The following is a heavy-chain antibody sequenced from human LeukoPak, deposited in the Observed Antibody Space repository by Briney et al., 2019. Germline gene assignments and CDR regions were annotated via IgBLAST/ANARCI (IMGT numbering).Heavy chain of an antibody. D-gene: IGHD3-22*01. CDR3: ARIRITMIVVASNAFDI. CDR2: IYYSGST. V-gene: IGHV4-39*07. Sequence: SETLSLTCTVSGGSISSSSYYWGWIRQPPGKGLEWIGSIYYSGSTYYNPSLKSRVTISVDTSKNQFSLKLSSVTAADTAVYYCARIRITMIVVASNAFDIWGQGTMVTVSS. CDR1: GGSISSSSYY. J-gene: IGHJ3*02.